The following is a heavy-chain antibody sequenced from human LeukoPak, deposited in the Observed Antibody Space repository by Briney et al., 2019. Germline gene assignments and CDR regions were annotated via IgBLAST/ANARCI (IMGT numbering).Heavy chain of an antibody. CDR3: ARGYGRESSSSWHDAFDI. D-gene: IGHD6-13*01. CDR2: MNPNSGNT. Sequence: ASVKVSCKASGYTFTSYDINWVRQATGQGLEWMGWMNPNSGNTGYAQKLQGRVTVTRNTSIGTAYMELSSLRSEDTAVYYCARGYGRESSSSWHDAFDIWGQGTMVTVSS. J-gene: IGHJ3*02. V-gene: IGHV1-8*01. CDR1: GYTFTSYD.